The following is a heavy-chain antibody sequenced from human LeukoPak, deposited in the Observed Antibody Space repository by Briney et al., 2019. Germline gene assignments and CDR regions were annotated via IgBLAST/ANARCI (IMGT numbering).Heavy chain of an antibody. CDR1: GYTFTGYY. V-gene: IGHV1-2*06. CDR2: INPNSGGT. J-gene: IGHJ4*02. D-gene: IGHD3-10*01. CDR3: ASSRPVSGSGKSLFDY. Sequence: ASVKVSCKASGYTFTGYYMHWVRQAPGQGLEWMGRINPNSGGTNYAQKFQGRVTMTRDTSISTAYMELSRLRSDDTAVYYCASSRPVSGSGKSLFDYWGQGTLVTVSS.